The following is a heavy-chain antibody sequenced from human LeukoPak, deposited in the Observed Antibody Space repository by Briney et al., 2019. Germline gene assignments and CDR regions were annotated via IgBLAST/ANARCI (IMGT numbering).Heavy chain of an antibody. CDR1: GFPFNSYS. CDR3: ARSRTSNRYFDL. D-gene: IGHD2-8*01. Sequence: GGSLRLSCAASGFPFNSYSMNWVRQAAGKGLEWVSYINSGSTTIYSADSVKGRFAISRDNAKNSLFLQMNSLRAEDTAVYYCARSRTSNRYFDLWGRGTLVTVSS. V-gene: IGHV3-48*01. CDR2: INSGSTTI. J-gene: IGHJ2*01.